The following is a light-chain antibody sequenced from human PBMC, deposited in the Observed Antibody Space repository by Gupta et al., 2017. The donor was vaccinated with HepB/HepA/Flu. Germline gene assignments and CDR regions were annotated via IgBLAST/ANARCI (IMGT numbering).Light chain of an antibody. Sequence: DIHFTHSPSFLSAYVGDRVTITFRASQGISSYLAWYQQKPGKAPKLLIYAASTLQSGVPSRCSGSGSGTXFTLRIXSGQDEDIGNYYCQQRNSYPNIFGXGTKVDIK. V-gene: IGKV1-9*01. CDR3: QQRNSYPNI. CDR2: AAS. CDR1: QGISSY. J-gene: IGKJ3*01.